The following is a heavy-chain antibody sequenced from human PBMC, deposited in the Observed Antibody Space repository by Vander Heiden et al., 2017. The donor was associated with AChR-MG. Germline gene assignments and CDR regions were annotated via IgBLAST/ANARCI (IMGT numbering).Heavy chain of an antibody. Sequence: QVQLVQSGAEVKKPGSSVKVSCKASGCTFSSYAISWVRQAPGQGLGWMGGIIPIFGTANYAQKFQGRVTITADKSTSTAYMELSSLRSEDTAVYYCVVAARHRVYYFDYWGQGTLVTVSS. V-gene: IGHV1-69*06. J-gene: IGHJ4*02. D-gene: IGHD6-6*01. CDR3: VVAARHRVYYFDY. CDR1: GCTFSSYA. CDR2: IIPIFGTA.